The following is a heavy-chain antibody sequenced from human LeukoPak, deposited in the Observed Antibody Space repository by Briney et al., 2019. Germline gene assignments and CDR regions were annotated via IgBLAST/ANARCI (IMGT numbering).Heavy chain of an antibody. CDR2: ISTSGSFR. CDR1: AFTFGSYE. V-gene: IGHV3-21*06. CDR3: ARAMVRETIDY. J-gene: IGHJ4*02. D-gene: IGHD3-10*01. Sequence: GRSLRLSRAASAFTFGSYEFGSVRQAPGNGMEWVSSISTSGSFRYYADSLKGRFTISRDNAKNSLYLQMNSLRAEDTAVYYCARAMVRETIDYWGRGTLVTVSP.